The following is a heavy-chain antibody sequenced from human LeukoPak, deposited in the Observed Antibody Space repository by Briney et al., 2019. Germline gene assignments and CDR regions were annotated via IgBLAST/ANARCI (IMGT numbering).Heavy chain of an antibody. J-gene: IGHJ6*02. CDR1: GGTLSSYA. CDR3: ARDSPLYYGMDV. V-gene: IGHV1-69*13. Sequence: SVKVSCKASGGTLSSYAISWVRQAPGQGLEWMGGIIPIFGTANYAQKFQGRVTITADESTSTAYMELSSLRSEDTAVYYCARDSPLYYGMDVWGQGTTVTVSS. CDR2: IIPIFGTA.